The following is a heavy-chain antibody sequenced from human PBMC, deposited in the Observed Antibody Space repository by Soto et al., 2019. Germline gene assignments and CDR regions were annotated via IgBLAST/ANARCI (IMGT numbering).Heavy chain of an antibody. V-gene: IGHV3-23*01. CDR2: IRGSDSST. D-gene: IGHD3-9*01. Sequence: EVQLLESGGGFVQPGRSLRLSCAASGFSLSSYGMSWVRQAPGKGLEWVAAIRGSDSSTYYADSVKGRFTISRDNSRNTLYLQMNRLRVEDTAMYYCAKDVNYDILAGYYYYWGRGTLVTVSS. CDR1: GFSLSSYG. CDR3: AKDVNYDILAGYYYY. J-gene: IGHJ4*02.